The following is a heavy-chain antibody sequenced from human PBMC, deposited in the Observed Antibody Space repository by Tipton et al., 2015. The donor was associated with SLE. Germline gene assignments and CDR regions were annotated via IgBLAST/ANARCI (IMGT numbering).Heavy chain of an antibody. CDR3: ARDGWIVGAHGAFDI. CDR1: GGSISSGDYY. V-gene: IGHV4-61*08. CDR2: IYYSGST. D-gene: IGHD1-26*01. Sequence: TLSLTCTVSGGSISSGDYYWSWIRQPPGKGLEWIAYIYYSGSTNYNPSLKSRVTISVDTSKNQFSLKLSSVTAADTAVYYCARDGWIVGAHGAFDIWGQGTMVTVSS. J-gene: IGHJ3*02.